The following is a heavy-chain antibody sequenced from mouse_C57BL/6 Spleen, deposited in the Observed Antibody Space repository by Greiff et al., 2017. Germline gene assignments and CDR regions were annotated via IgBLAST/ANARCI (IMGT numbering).Heavy chain of an antibody. J-gene: IGHJ4*01. CDR3: AREWLPYYYAMDY. Sequence: QVQLQQSGAELVKPGASVKISCKASGYAFSSYWLNWVKQRPGKGLEWIGQIYPGDGDTNYNGKFKGKATLTADKSSSTAYMQLSSLTSEDSAVYFWAREWLPYYYAMDYWGQGTSVTVSS. CDR1: GYAFSSYW. D-gene: IGHD2-2*01. CDR2: IYPGDGDT. V-gene: IGHV1-80*01.